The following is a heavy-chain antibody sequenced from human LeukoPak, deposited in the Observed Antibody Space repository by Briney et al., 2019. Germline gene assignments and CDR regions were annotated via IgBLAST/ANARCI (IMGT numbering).Heavy chain of an antibody. Sequence: PGGSLRLSCAAAGFTFTNYAMSWGRQAPEKGLEWVSTISGSGTNTYYPHSVKGRFTISRDTSKDTLYLQMDSLRVEDTAIYYCAKDAFDSGTYSPYFHYWGQGTLVTVPS. CDR3: AKDAFDSGTYSPYFHY. D-gene: IGHD3-10*01. V-gene: IGHV3-23*01. CDR1: GFTFTNYA. CDR2: ISGSGTNT. J-gene: IGHJ4*02.